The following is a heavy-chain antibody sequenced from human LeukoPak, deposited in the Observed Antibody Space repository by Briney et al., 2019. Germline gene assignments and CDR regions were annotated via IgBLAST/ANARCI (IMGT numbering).Heavy chain of an antibody. V-gene: IGHV3-21*04. Sequence: GGSLRLSCAASGFTFSSYSMNWVRQAPGKGLEWVSSISSSSSYINYADSVKGRFTISRDNAKNSLYLQMNSLRAEDTAVYYCAKGSAVAGPGKYYFDYWGQGTLVTVSS. CDR1: GFTFSSYS. CDR2: ISSSSSYI. CDR3: AKGSAVAGPGKYYFDY. D-gene: IGHD6-19*01. J-gene: IGHJ4*02.